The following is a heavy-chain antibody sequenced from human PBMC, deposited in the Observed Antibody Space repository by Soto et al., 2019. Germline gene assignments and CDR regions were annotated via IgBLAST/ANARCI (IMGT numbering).Heavy chain of an antibody. CDR1: GGSISSHY. D-gene: IGHD5-12*01. Sequence: PSETLSLTCTVSGGSISSHYWSWIRQPPGQGLEWIGYIYYSGSTNYNPSLKGRVTISVDTSKSQFSLRLSSVTAADTAVYFCARLDGYHHYFAYWGQGALVTVSS. J-gene: IGHJ4*02. V-gene: IGHV4-59*08. CDR3: ARLDGYHHYFAY. CDR2: IYYSGST.